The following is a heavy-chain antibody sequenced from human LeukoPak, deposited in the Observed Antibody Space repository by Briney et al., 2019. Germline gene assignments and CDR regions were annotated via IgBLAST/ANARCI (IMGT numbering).Heavy chain of an antibody. J-gene: IGHJ4*02. D-gene: IGHD2-15*01. CDR3: ARMSSHCSGGSCYAVFDY. CDR1: GGSISSYY. V-gene: IGHV4-4*07. Sequence: SETLSLTCTVSGGSISSYYWSWIRQPAGKGLEWIGRIYTSGSTNYNPSLKSRATMSVDTSKNQFSLKLSSVTAADTAVYYCARMSSHCSGGSCYAVFDYWGQGTLVTVSS. CDR2: IYTSGST.